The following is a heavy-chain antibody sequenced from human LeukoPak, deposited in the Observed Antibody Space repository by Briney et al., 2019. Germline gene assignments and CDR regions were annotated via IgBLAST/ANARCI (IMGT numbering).Heavy chain of an antibody. CDR3: AQTYGHFDN. Sequence: GGSLRLSCAATGFTFTRYTMNWVRQPSGKGLDWVSSITSSSSYIYYADSVEGRFTISRENAKNSLYQQMTSLRLEDTAVYYCAQTYGHFDNWGQGTLVTVSS. J-gene: IGHJ4*02. CDR1: GFTFTRYT. CDR2: ITSSSSYI. V-gene: IGHV3-21*01. D-gene: IGHD4-17*01.